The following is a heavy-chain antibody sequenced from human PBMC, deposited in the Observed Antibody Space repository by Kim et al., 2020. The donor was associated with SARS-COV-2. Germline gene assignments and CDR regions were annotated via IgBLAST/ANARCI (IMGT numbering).Heavy chain of an antibody. CDR2: FDPEDGET. CDR3: ATDGTLDAFDI. J-gene: IGHJ3*02. CDR1: GYTLTELS. Sequence: ASVKVSCKVSGYTLTELSMHWVRQAPGKGLEWMGGFDPEDGETIYAQKFQGRVTMTADTSTDTAYMELSSLRSEDTAVYYCATDGTLDAFDIWGQGTMVTVSS. V-gene: IGHV1-24*01.